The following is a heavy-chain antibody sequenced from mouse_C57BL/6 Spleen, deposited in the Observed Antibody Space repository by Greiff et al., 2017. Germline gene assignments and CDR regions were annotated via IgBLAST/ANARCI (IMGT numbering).Heavy chain of an antibody. D-gene: IGHD1-2*01. CDR2: IYPGNGDT. Sequence: LQQSGAELVRPGASVKMSCKASGYTFTSYYMHWVKQTPRQGLEWIGDIYPGNGDTSYNQKFKGKATLTVDKSSSTAYMQLSSLTSEDSAVYFWARAGGFIATVYYFDYWGQGTTLTVSS. J-gene: IGHJ2*01. CDR3: ARAGGFIATVYYFDY. V-gene: IGHV1-12*01. CDR1: GYTFTSYY.